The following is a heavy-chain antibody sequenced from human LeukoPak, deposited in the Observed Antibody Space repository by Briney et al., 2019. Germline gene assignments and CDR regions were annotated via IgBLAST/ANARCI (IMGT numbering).Heavy chain of an antibody. CDR2: IYHSGST. J-gene: IGHJ3*02. CDR3: ARGRGGLLWFGELAESDAFDI. Sequence: LRLSCAASGFTFDDYAMHWVRQAPGKGLEWIGYIYHSGSTYYNPSLKSRVTISVDRSKNQFSLKLSSVTAADTAVYYCARGRGGLLWFGELAESDAFDIWGQGTMVTVSS. D-gene: IGHD3-10*01. CDR1: GFTFDDYA. V-gene: IGHV4-30-2*01.